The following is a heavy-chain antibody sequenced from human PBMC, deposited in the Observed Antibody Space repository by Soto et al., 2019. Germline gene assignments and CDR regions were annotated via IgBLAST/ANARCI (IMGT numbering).Heavy chain of an antibody. CDR2: IWYDGSNK. CDR3: ARDTRGFYRSSTSCSDYYYYGMDV. Sequence: GGSLRLSCAASGFTFSSYGMHWVRQAPGKGLEWVAVIWYDGSNKYYADSVKGRFTISRDNSKNTLYLQMNSLRAEDTAVYYCARDTRGFYRSSTSCSDYYYYGMDVWGQGTTVTVSS. CDR1: GFTFSSYG. V-gene: IGHV3-33*01. J-gene: IGHJ6*02. D-gene: IGHD2-2*01.